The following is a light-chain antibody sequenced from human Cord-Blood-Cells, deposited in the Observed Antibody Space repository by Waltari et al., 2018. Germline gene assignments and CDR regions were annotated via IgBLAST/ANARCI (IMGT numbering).Light chain of an antibody. CDR3: QQSYSTPFP. CDR2: AAS. V-gene: IGKV1-39*01. Sequence: DIQMTQSPSSLSASVGDRVTITCRASQSISSYLNWYQQKPGKAPKLLIYAASSLQSGVPSRFSGSGSGTVFTLTISSLQPEDCATYYCQQSYSTPFPFGPGTKVGIK. CDR1: QSISSY. J-gene: IGKJ3*01.